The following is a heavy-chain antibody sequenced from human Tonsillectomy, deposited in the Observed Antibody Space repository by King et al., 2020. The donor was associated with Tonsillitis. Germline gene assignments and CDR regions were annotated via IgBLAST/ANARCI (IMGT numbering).Heavy chain of an antibody. CDR1: GFIFSSYS. CDR2: ISSSSSYI. J-gene: IGHJ6*02. V-gene: IGHV3-21*01. CDR3: ARGDDILTGYYYYGMDV. Sequence: VQLVEYGGGLVKPGGSLRLSCAASGFIFSSYSMNWVRQAPGKGLEWVSSISSSSSYIYYADSVKGRFTISRDNAKNSLYLQMNSLRAEDTAVYYCARGDDILTGYYYYGMDVWGQGTTLTVSS. D-gene: IGHD3-9*01.